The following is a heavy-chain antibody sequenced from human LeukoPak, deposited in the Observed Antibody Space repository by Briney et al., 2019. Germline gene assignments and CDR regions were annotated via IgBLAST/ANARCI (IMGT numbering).Heavy chain of an antibody. CDR2: IYYSGST. CDR3: ARARGGFGEPPLDY. CDR1: GGSISSYY. V-gene: IGHV4-59*01. Sequence: SETLSLTCTVSGGSISSYYWSWIRQPPGKGLEWIGYIYYSGSTNYNPSLKSRVTISVDTSKNQFSLKLSSVTAADTAVYYCARARGGFGEPPLDYWGQGTLVTVSS. D-gene: IGHD3-10*01. J-gene: IGHJ4*02.